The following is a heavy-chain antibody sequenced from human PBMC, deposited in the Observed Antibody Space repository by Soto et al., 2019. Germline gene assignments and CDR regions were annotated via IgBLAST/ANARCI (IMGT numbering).Heavy chain of an antibody. CDR3: AKGTTAVYCFDC. D-gene: IGHD2-15*01. CDR1: GFTFSSYA. CDR2: ISATGGSA. Sequence: GGSLRLSCAASGFTFSSYAMSWVRQAPGKGLEWVSAISATGGSAFYADSVKGRFTISRDNSKNTVFLQIDSLVTEDTAVYYCAKGTTAVYCFDCWGQGTLVTVSS. V-gene: IGHV3-23*01. J-gene: IGHJ4*02.